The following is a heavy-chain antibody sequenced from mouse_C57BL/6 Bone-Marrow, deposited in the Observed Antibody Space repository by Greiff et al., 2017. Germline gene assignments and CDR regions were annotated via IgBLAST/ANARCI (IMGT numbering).Heavy chain of an antibody. Sequence: VQLKESGPGLAKPSQTLSLTCSVTGYSITSDYWNWIRKFPGNKLEYMGYISYSGSTYYKPSLKSRITITRDTSKNQYYLQLYSVTTEDTAKYYCARGYYAAEYWGQGTTLTVSS. V-gene: IGHV3-8*01. D-gene: IGHD2-3*01. CDR1: GYSITSDY. CDR3: ARGYYAAEY. CDR2: ISYSGST. J-gene: IGHJ2*01.